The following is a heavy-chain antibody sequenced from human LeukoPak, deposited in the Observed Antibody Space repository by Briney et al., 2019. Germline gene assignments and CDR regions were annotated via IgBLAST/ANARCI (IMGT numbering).Heavy chain of an antibody. CDR3: CRHWGN. V-gene: IGHV3-15*01. D-gene: IGHD7-27*01. J-gene: IGHJ4*02. CDR2: NKSKTSGGTT. Sequence: GVPLRLSCAACVFTFSNGWMSGLRQARGEGREGVGRNKSKTSGGTTNYAEPVKSRFTISIDDSDNTLYLHMNSLKTDDTAVSSCCRHWGNWGRGTLVTVSS. CDR1: VFTFSNGW.